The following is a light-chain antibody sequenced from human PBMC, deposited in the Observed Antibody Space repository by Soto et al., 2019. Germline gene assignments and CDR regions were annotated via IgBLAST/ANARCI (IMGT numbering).Light chain of an antibody. V-gene: IGKV1-5*03. CDR3: QQGNSYPLP. CDR1: QSISDL. Sequence: DIQMTQSPSTLSASVGDRVTIACRASQSISDLLAWYQQKPGKPPKLLIYKASSLDSGVPSRFSGSGSGTEFTLAISSLQPDDFATYYCQQGNSYPLPFGRGTPVQIE. J-gene: IGKJ4*01. CDR2: KAS.